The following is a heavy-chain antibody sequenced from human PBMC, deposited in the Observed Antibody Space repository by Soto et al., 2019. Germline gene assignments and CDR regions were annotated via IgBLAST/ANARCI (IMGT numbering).Heavy chain of an antibody. J-gene: IGHJ6*02. V-gene: IGHV1-18*04. CDR2: ISAYNGNT. Sequence: ASVKVSCKASGYTFTSYGISWVRQAPGQGLEWMGWISAYNGNTNYAQKLQGRVTMTTDTSTSTAYMELRSLRSDDTAAYYCAREDPGVANNFYYYGMDVWGQGTTVTVSS. CDR3: AREDPGVANNFYYYGMDV. D-gene: IGHD5-12*01. CDR1: GYTFTSYG.